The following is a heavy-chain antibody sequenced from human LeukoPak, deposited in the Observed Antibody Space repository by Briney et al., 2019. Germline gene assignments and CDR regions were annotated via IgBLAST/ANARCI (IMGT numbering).Heavy chain of an antibody. D-gene: IGHD2-15*01. Sequence: SVKVSCKASGGTFSSYAISWVRQAPGQGLEWMGGIIPIFGTANYAQKFQGRVTITADESTSTAYMELSSLRSEDTAVYYCARDGTHCSGGSCFDYWGQGTLVTVSP. CDR3: ARDGTHCSGGSCFDY. J-gene: IGHJ4*02. V-gene: IGHV1-69*13. CDR2: IIPIFGTA. CDR1: GGTFSSYA.